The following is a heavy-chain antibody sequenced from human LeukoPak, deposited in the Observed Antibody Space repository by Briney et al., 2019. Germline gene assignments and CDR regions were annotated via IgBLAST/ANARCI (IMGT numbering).Heavy chain of an antibody. D-gene: IGHD3-10*01. CDR1: GFTFSSYA. CDR3: AKDGSGSYGGNDAFDI. Sequence: GGSLRLSCAASGFTFSSYAMSWVRQAPGKGLEWVSVISGSGGSTYYADSVKGRFTISRDNSKNTLYLQMNSLRAEGTAVYYCAKDGSGSYGGNDAFDIWGQGTMVTVSS. V-gene: IGHV3-23*01. J-gene: IGHJ3*02. CDR2: ISGSGGST.